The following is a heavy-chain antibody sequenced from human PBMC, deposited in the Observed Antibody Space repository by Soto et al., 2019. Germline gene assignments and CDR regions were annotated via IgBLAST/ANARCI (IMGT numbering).Heavy chain of an antibody. CDR3: ARDSWIAVAGIHYFDY. J-gene: IGHJ4*02. V-gene: IGHV3-33*08. CDR1: GFTFSSYG. D-gene: IGHD6-19*01. Sequence: PGGSLRLSCAASGFTFSSYGMHWVRQAPGKGLEWVAVIWYDGSNKYYADSVKGRFTISRDNSKNTLYLQMNSLRAEDTAVYYCARDSWIAVAGIHYFDYWGQGTLVTVSS. CDR2: IWYDGSNK.